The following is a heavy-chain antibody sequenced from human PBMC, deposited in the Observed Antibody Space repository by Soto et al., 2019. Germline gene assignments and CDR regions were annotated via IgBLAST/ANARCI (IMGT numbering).Heavy chain of an antibody. V-gene: IGHV4-4*07. CDR1: GDSLSSYS. CDR3: ARDVSSGYYLNWFDP. Sequence: SETLSLTCTVSGDSLSSYSWSWIRQPAGKGLEWIGRIYTSGITNSNPSLKSRVTMSIDTSKNQFSLKLSSVTAADTAVYYCARDVSSGYYLNWFDPWGQGTLVTVSS. J-gene: IGHJ5*02. D-gene: IGHD3-22*01. CDR2: IYTSGIT.